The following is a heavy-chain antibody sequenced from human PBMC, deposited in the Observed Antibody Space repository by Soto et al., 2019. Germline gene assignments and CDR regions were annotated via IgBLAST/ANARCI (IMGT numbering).Heavy chain of an antibody. CDR3: ARDVNYGSGTGLGY. CDR2: NSSSSSYI. CDR1: GFTFSSYS. J-gene: IGHJ4*02. V-gene: IGHV3-21*01. D-gene: IGHD3-10*01. Sequence: EVQLVESGGGLVKPGGSLRLSCAASGFTFSSYSMNWVRQAPGKGLEWVSSNSSSSSYIYYADSVKGRFTISRDNAKNSLYQQMNSLRAEDTAVYYCARDVNYGSGTGLGYWGQGTLVTVSA.